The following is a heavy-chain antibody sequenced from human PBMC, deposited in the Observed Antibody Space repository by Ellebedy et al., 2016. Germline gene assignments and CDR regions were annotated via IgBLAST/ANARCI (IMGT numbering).Heavy chain of an antibody. V-gene: IGHV3-11*05. J-gene: IGHJ6*02. Sequence: GGSLRLSXAASGFTFSDYYMSWIRQAPGKGLEWVSYISSSSSYTNYADSVKGRFTISRDNAKNSLYLQMNSLRAEDTAVYYCARDGSQLGSIDYYYGMDVWGQGTTVTVSS. CDR3: ARDGSQLGSIDYYYGMDV. D-gene: IGHD5-18*01. CDR2: ISSSSSYT. CDR1: GFTFSDYY.